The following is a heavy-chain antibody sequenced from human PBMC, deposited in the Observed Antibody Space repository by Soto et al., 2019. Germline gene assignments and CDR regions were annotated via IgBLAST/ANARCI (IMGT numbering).Heavy chain of an antibody. V-gene: IGHV3-66*01. CDR3: AKDPLDY. CDR1: GFIVTTKY. J-gene: IGHJ4*02. Sequence: EVQLVESGGGVVQPGGSLRLSCVASGFIVTTKYISWVRQAPGKGLEWVSVIFPNSNTSYPDSVKGRFTIPRDNVKNTGYLQRNSLRADDTAVYYCAKDPLDYWGQSNLVTPSS. CDR2: IFPNSNT.